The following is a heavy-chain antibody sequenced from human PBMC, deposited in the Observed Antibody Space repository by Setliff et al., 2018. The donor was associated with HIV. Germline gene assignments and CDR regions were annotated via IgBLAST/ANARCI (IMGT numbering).Heavy chain of an antibody. J-gene: IGHJ4*02. D-gene: IGHD3-22*01. CDR2: ISSSGTTI. CDR1: GFTFSNYE. V-gene: IGHV3-48*03. CDR3: ARPNYYDSSGSFDY. Sequence: HPGGSLRLSCAASGFTFSNYEMNWVRQAPGKGLEWVSYISSSGTTIYYADSVKGRFTISRDKAKNSLYLKMNSLRAEDTAVYYCARPNYYDSSGSFDYWGQGTLVTVSS.